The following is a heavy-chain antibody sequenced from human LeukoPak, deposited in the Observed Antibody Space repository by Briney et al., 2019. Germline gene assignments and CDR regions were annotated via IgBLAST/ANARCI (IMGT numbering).Heavy chain of an antibody. CDR3: AKSVGETATICYACAEYFQD. CDR2: INPNRGGT. Sequence: APVKVSCKAAGSLVTDYYIHWLRQAPGHGLEGLGWINPNRGGTDYAQKCQGRVTMTRDAAISTAYMELSRLRSDDTAIYYSAKSVGETATICYACAEYFQDWGQGTLVTVSS. D-gene: IGHD2-2*01. V-gene: IGHV1-2*02. J-gene: IGHJ1*01. CDR1: GSLVTDYY.